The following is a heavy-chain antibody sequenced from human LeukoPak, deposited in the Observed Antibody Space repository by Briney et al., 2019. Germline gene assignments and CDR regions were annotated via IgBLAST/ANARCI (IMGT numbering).Heavy chain of an antibody. J-gene: IGHJ4*02. CDR1: GGSISSGSYY. D-gene: IGHD4-17*01. CDR3: AREDYGAVN. CDR2: IYHSGST. V-gene: IGHV4-39*07. Sequence: SETLSLTCTVSGGSISSGSYYWSWIRQPPGKGLEWIGSIYHSGSTYYNPSLKSRVTISVDTSKNQFSLKLSSVTAADTAVYYCAREDYGAVNWGQGTLVTVSS.